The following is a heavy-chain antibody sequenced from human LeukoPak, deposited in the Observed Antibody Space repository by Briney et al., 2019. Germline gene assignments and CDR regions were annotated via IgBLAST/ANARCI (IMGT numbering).Heavy chain of an antibody. CDR2: INPSGGST. V-gene: IGHV1-8*03. J-gene: IGHJ4*02. D-gene: IGHD3-10*01. CDR1: GYTFTSYG. CDR3: ARDTRRVDYYGLGVY. Sequence: ASVKVSCKASGYTFTSYGISWVRQAPGQGLEWMGIINPSGGSTSYAQKFQGRVTITRSTSISTAYMELSSLTSEDTAVYYCARDTRRVDYYGLGVYWGQGTLVTVSS.